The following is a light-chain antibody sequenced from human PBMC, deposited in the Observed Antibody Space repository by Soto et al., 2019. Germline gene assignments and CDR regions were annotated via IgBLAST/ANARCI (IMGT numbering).Light chain of an antibody. J-gene: IGKJ5*01. Sequence: DIVMTQSPDSLAVSLGERATINCKSSQSVLYSSNNKNYLAWYQQKPGQHPKMLIYWASTRESGVPDRFSGSGSGTDFTLTISSLQAEDVAVYYCQQYYSPPITFGQGTRLEIQ. CDR1: QSVLYSSNNKNY. CDR3: QQYYSPPIT. V-gene: IGKV4-1*01. CDR2: WAS.